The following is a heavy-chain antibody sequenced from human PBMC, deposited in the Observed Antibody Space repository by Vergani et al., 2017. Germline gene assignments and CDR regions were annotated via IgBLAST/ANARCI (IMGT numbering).Heavy chain of an antibody. Sequence: VQLVESGGGLVQPGGSLRLSCAASGFTFSSYGMHWVRQAPGKGLEWVAVIWYDGSNKYYADSVKGRFTISRDNSKNTLYLQMNSLRAEDTAVYYCARGYYDYMDGVHYWGQGTLVTVSS. D-gene: IGHD3-3*01. CDR3: ARGYYDYMDGVHY. V-gene: IGHV3-33*08. CDR1: GFTFSSYG. J-gene: IGHJ4*02. CDR2: IWYDGSNK.